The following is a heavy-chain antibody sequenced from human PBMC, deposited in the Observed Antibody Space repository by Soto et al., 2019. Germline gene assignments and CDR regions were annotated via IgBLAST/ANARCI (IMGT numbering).Heavy chain of an antibody. CDR3: ARVGVGYSYGQGFDY. V-gene: IGHV3-30-3*01. CDR2: ISYDGNNE. J-gene: IGHJ4*02. Sequence: QVQLVESGGGVVQPGRSLRLSCAASGVPFNGYAMNWDRQAPGKGLEWVAVISYDGNNEYFADSVKGRFTISRDNSKKTMYLHMNSLTTEDTAVYFCARVGVGYSYGQGFDYWGQGTLVTVSS. D-gene: IGHD5-12*01. CDR1: GVPFNGYA.